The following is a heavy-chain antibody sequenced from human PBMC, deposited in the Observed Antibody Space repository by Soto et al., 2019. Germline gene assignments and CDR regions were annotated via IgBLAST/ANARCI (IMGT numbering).Heavy chain of an antibody. Sequence: GWSLRLSCAASGFTVSSNYMSWVRQAPGKGLEWVSVIYSGGSTYYADSVKGRFTISRDNSKNTLYLQMNSLRAEDTAVYYCAATQWLAYYFDYWGQGTLVTVSS. CDR3: AATQWLAYYFDY. CDR2: IYSGGST. CDR1: GFTVSSNY. J-gene: IGHJ4*02. D-gene: IGHD6-19*01. V-gene: IGHV3-53*01.